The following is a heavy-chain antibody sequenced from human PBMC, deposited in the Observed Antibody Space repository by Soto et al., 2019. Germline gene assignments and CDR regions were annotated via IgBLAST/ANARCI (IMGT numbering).Heavy chain of an antibody. D-gene: IGHD1-26*01. CDR3: AKDSQRVGTTLNWLDF. Sequence: EVQLLESGGGLVQPGGSLRLSCAASGFTFSGYAMNWVRQAPGKGLEWVSGGSGSGGTTYYADSVKGRFTISRDNSENALYLQMNSLRAEDTAIYYCAKDSQRVGTTLNWLDFWGQGTLVTVSS. J-gene: IGHJ5*01. CDR1: GFTFSGYA. CDR2: GSGSGGTT. V-gene: IGHV3-23*01.